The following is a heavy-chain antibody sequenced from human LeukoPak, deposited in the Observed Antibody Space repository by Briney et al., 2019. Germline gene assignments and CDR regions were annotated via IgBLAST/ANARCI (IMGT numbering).Heavy chain of an antibody. CDR1: GFTFSSYA. J-gene: IGHJ4*02. Sequence: PGGSLRLSCAASGFTFSSYAMSWVRQAPGKGLEWVSVIYSGGGTYYADSVKGRFTISRDNSKNTLYLQMNSLRAEDTAVYYCARLRGRLYYFDYWGQGTLVTVSS. V-gene: IGHV3-53*01. CDR3: ARLRGRLYYFDY. D-gene: IGHD3-10*01. CDR2: IYSGGGT.